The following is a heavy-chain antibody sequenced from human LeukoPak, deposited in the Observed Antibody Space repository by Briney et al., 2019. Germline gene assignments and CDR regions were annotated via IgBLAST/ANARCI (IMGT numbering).Heavy chain of an antibody. CDR3: ARVGAMRWDY. D-gene: IGHD1-26*01. Sequence: GGSLRLSCAASGFTFSNYSMNWVRQVPGKGLEWVSYTSSSSSTIYYAGAAKGRFTISRDNAKNSLYLQMNSLRAEDTAVYYCARVGAMRWDYWGQGTLVTVSS. V-gene: IGHV3-48*01. J-gene: IGHJ4*02. CDR2: TSSSSSTI. CDR1: GFTFSNYS.